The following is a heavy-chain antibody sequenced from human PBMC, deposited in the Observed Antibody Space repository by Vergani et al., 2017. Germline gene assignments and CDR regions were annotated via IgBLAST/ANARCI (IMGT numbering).Heavy chain of an antibody. Sequence: EVQLLESGGGLVQPGGSLRLSCAASGFTFSSYAMSWVRQAPGKGLEWVSAISGSGGRTHYADSVKGRFTISRDNSKNTLYLQMNSLRAEDTAVYYCAKVETYDYVFRDYWEQGTLVTVSA. CDR3: AKVETYDYVFRDY. V-gene: IGHV3-23*01. CDR2: ISGSGGRT. J-gene: IGHJ4*02. CDR1: GFTFSSYA. D-gene: IGHD3-16*01.